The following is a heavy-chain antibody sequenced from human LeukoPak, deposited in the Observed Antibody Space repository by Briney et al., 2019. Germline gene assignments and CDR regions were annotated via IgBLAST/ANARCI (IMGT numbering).Heavy chain of an antibody. J-gene: IGHJ6*04. V-gene: IGHV3-21*01. CDR1: GFTFSSYS. CDR3: ARAYCSGGSCYSPSYYYYGMDV. CDR2: ISSSSSYI. Sequence: GGSLRLSCAASGFTFSSYSMNWVRQAPGKGLEWVLSISSSSSYIYYADSVKGRFTISRDNAKNSLYLQMNSLRAEDTAVYYCARAYCSGGSCYSPSYYYYGMDVWGKGTTVTVSS. D-gene: IGHD2-15*01.